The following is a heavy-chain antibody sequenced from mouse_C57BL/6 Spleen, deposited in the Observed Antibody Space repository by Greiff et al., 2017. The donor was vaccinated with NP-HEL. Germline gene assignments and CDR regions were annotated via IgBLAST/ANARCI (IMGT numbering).Heavy chain of an antibody. J-gene: IGHJ2*01. Sequence: EVKVVESGGGLVKPGGSLKLSCAASGFTFSSYTMSWVRQTPEKRLEWVATISGGGGNTYYPDSVKGRFTISRDNAKNTLYLQMSSLRSEDTALYYCARHPLYFDYWGQGTTLTVSS. CDR2: ISGGGGNT. CDR3: ARHPLYFDY. CDR1: GFTFSSYT. V-gene: IGHV5-9*01.